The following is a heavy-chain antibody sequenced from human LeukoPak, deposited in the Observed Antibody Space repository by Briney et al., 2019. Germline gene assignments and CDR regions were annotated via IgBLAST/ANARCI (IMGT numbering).Heavy chain of an antibody. CDR3: AKGIVPAAIDPCMDY. J-gene: IGHJ4*02. Sequence: GGSLRLSCAASGFTFSSYWMSWVRQAPGKGLEWVANIKQDGSEKYYVDSVKGRFTISRDNAKNSLYLQMNSLRAEDMALYYCAKGIVPAAIDPCMDYWGQGTLVTVSS. V-gene: IGHV3-7*03. CDR1: GFTFSSYW. CDR2: IKQDGSEK. D-gene: IGHD2-2*02.